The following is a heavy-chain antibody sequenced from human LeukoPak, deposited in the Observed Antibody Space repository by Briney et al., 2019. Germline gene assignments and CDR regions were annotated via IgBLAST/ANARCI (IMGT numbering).Heavy chain of an antibody. Sequence: SETLSLTCGVYGGSFSANYWSWFRQPPGKGLEWIGEINHSGSTDYNPSLKSRVTISVDTSKNQFSLKLSSVTAADTAVYYCARGGGLRKGSLDYWGKEPRVPVS. D-gene: IGHD3-10*01. CDR3: ARGGGLRKGSLDY. J-gene: IGHJ4*02. CDR1: GGSFSANY. CDR2: INHSGST. V-gene: IGHV4-34*01.